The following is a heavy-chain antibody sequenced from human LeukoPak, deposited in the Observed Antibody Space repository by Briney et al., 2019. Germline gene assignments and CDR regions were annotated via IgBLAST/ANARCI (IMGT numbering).Heavy chain of an antibody. CDR1: GFTFSSYG. V-gene: IGHV3-33*01. CDR2: IWYDGSNK. CDR3: ARDYDSSGCNDY. Sequence: GGSLRLSCAASGFTFSSYGMHWVRQAPGKGLEWVAVIWYDGSNKYYADSVKGRFTISRDNAKNSLYLQMNSLRAEDTAVYYCARDYDSSGCNDYWGQGTLVTVSS. D-gene: IGHD3-22*01. J-gene: IGHJ4*02.